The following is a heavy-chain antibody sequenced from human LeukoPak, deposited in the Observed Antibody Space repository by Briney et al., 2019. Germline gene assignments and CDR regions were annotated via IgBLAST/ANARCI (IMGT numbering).Heavy chain of an antibody. V-gene: IGHV3-20*01. J-gene: IGHJ5*02. CDR1: GFTFDDYG. Sequence: GGSLRLSCAASGFTFDDYGMSWVRQAPGKGLEWVSGINWNGGSTGYADPVKGRFTISRDNAKNSLYLQMNSLRAEDTALYHCARDVYSSSSYNWFDPWGQGTLVTVSS. CDR2: INWNGGST. D-gene: IGHD6-6*01. CDR3: ARDVYSSSSYNWFDP.